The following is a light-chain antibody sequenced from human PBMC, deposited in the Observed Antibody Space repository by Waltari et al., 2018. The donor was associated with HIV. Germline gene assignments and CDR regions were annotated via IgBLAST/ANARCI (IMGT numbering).Light chain of an antibody. CDR3: QSYSSNNHGVV. V-gene: IGLV6-57*01. Sequence: NFLLTQPPSVSDSPGRPVTIPCTRNRGRIASTSLQCYQPRPGSTPTIVISENNQRPSGVPDRFSGSLDRSSNSASLTISGLQTGDEADYYCQSYSSNNHGVVFGGGTKLTVL. J-gene: IGLJ2*01. CDR2: ENN. CDR1: RGRIASTS.